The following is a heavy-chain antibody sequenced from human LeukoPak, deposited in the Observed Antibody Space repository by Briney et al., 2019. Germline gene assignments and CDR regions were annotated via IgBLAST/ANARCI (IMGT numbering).Heavy chain of an antibody. CDR2: IKKDGSEK. V-gene: IGHV3-7*01. Sequence: GGSLRLSCAASGFTFSSYWMTWVRQAPGRGLEWVANIKKDGSEKYYVDSVKGRFTISRDNAKNSLYLQMNSLRAEDTAVYYCARDPVQDFDYWGQGILVTISS. J-gene: IGHJ4*02. CDR1: GFTFSSYW. D-gene: IGHD1-1*01. CDR3: ARDPVQDFDY.